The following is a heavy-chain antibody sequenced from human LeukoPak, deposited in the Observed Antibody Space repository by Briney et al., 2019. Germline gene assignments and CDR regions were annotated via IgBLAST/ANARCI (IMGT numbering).Heavy chain of an antibody. CDR2: IYSGGTT. V-gene: IGHV3-66*01. D-gene: IGHD2-15*01. CDR3: ARGKGKSRIVDY. Sequence: PGGSLRLSCAASGFTVSGNLMSWVRQAPGKGLEWVSLIYSGGTTYYADSVKGRFTISSENSKNTLHLQMNSLRVEDTAVYFCARGKGKSRIVDYWGQGTLVTVSS. J-gene: IGHJ4*02. CDR1: GFTVSGNL.